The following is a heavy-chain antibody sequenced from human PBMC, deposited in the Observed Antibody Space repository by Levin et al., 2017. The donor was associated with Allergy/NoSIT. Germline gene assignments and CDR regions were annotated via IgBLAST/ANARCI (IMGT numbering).Heavy chain of an antibody. CDR1: GFTFRSYG. CDR2: IWYDGSNK. D-gene: IGHD2-21*02. V-gene: IGHV3-33*01. J-gene: IGHJ6*02. CDR3: ARLAECGGDGSRTPYGMDV. Sequence: GGSLRLSCAASGFTFRSYGMHWVRQAPGKGLEWVAVIWYDGSNKYYADSVKGRFTISRDNSKNTLYLQMNSLRAEDTAVYYCARLAECGGDGSRTPYGMDVWGQGTTVTVSS.